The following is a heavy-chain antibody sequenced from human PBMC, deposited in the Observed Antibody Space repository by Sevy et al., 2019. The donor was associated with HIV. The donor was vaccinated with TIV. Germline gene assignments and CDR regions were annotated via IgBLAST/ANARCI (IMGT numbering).Heavy chain of an antibody. CDR3: AREGHCSSTSCYPSPLDY. J-gene: IGHJ4*02. D-gene: IGHD2-2*01. V-gene: IGHV4-4*07. CDR2: IYTSGST. CDR1: GDSISSYY. Sequence: SETLSLTCTVSGDSISSYYWSWIRQPAGKGLEWIGRIYTSGSTNYNPSLKSRVTMSVDTSKNQFSLKLSSVTAADTAVYYCAREGHCSSTSCYPSPLDYWGQGTLVTVSS.